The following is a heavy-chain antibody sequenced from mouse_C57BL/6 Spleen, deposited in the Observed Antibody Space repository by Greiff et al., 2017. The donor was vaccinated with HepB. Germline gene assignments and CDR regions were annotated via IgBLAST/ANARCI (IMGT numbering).Heavy chain of an antibody. V-gene: IGHV1-61*01. Sequence: QVQLKQPGAELVRPGSSVKLSCKASGYTFTSYWMDWVKQRPGQGLEWIGNIYPSDSETHYNQKFKDKATLTVDKSSSTAYMQLSSLTSEASAVYYCARYGDYGSSYFDYWGQGTTLTVSS. CDR1: GYTFTSYW. CDR2: IYPSDSET. J-gene: IGHJ2*01. CDR3: ARYGDYGSSYFDY. D-gene: IGHD1-1*01.